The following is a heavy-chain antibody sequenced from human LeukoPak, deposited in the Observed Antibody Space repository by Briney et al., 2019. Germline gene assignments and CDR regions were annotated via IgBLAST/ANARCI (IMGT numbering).Heavy chain of an antibody. D-gene: IGHD4-17*01. CDR2: INHSGST. Sequence: SETLSLTCTVSGGSISSSSYYWGWIRQPPGKGLEWIGEINHSGSTNYNPSLKSRVTISVDTSKNQFSLKLSSVTAADTAVYYCARCFSGYGAPRYFDYWGQGTLVTVSS. CDR1: GGSISSSSYY. CDR3: ARCFSGYGAPRYFDY. J-gene: IGHJ4*02. V-gene: IGHV4-39*07.